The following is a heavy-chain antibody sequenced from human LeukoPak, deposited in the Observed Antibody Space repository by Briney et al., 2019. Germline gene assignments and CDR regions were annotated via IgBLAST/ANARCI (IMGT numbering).Heavy chain of an antibody. D-gene: IGHD1-1*01. V-gene: IGHV3-7*01. CDR2: IKQDGSEK. J-gene: IGHJ3*01. Sequence: GGSLRLSCAASGFTFSNYWMTWVRQAPGKGLEWVANIKQDGSEKYYVDSVKGRFTISRDNAKNSLYLQITSLRAEDTAVYYCARDRGTTASIVGAFDVWGQGTMVTVSS. CDR1: GFTFSNYW. CDR3: ARDRGTTASIVGAFDV.